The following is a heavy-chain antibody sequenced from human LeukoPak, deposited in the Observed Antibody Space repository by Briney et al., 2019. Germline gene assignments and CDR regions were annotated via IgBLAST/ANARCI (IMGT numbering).Heavy chain of an antibody. Sequence: SETLSLTCTVSGDSINSLFWSWIRQPPGRGLEWIGYIHSSGSTNYNPSLTSRVSMSVDTSKNQFSLRVGSVTAADTAVYYCARGPGSATGEAFDSWGQGALVTVFS. CDR3: ARGPGSATGEAFDS. V-gene: IGHV4-59*11. D-gene: IGHD1-14*01. J-gene: IGHJ4*02. CDR2: IHSSGST. CDR1: GDSINSLF.